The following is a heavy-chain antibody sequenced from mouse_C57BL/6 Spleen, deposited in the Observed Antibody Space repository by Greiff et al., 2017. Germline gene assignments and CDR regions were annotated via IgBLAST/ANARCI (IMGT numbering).Heavy chain of an antibody. CDR2: VYPYNDGT. D-gene: IGHD1-1*01. Sequence: VQLKQSGPELVKPGASVKMSCKASGFTFTGYVMHWVKQKHGQGLEWIGYVYPYNDGTRYNEKFKGKATLTSDKSSSPAYMELSSLTSEDSAVYYGARRENYYEDWGQGTTLTVSS. V-gene: IGHV1-14*01. CDR1: GFTFTGYV. J-gene: IGHJ2*01. CDR3: ARRENYYED.